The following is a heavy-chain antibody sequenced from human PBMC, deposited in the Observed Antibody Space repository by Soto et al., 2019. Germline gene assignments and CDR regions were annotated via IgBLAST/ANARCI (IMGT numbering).Heavy chain of an antibody. D-gene: IGHD1-26*01. CDR2: IIPIFGTA. CDR3: ASHTGSSPEGRYYSGMDV. Sequence: QVQLVQSGAEVKKPGSSVKVSCKASGGTFSSYAISWVRQAPGQGLEWMGGIIPIFGTADYAQTFQGRVTITADESTSTAYMELSSLRSEDTAVYYCASHTGSSPEGRYYSGMDVWGQGTTVTVSS. J-gene: IGHJ6*02. CDR1: GGTFSSYA. V-gene: IGHV1-69*12.